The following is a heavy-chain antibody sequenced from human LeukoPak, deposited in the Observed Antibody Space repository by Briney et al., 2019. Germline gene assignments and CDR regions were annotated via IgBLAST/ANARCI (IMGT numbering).Heavy chain of an antibody. CDR1: GFTFSSYG. V-gene: IGHV3-30*18. CDR2: ISYDGSNK. D-gene: IGHD3-16*01. J-gene: IGHJ4*02. Sequence: GRSLRLSCAASGFTFSSYGMHWVRQAPGKGLEWVAVISYDGSNKYYADSVKGRFTISRDNSKNTLYLQMNSLRAEDTAVYYCAKGGAFDYWGQGTLVAVSS. CDR3: AKGGAFDY.